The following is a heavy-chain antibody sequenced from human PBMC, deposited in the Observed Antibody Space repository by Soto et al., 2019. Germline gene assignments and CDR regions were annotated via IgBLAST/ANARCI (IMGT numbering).Heavy chain of an antibody. CDR2: IKQDVSEK. CDR3: ARFGGAAMVGYYYYYGMDV. Sequence: GGSLRLSCAASGFTFSSYWMSWVRQAPGKGLEWVANIKQDVSEKYYVDSVKGRFTISRDNAKNSLYLQMNSLRAEDTAVYYCARFGGAAMVGYYYYYGMDVWGQGTTVTVSS. J-gene: IGHJ6*02. CDR1: GFTFSSYW. V-gene: IGHV3-7*01. D-gene: IGHD5-18*01.